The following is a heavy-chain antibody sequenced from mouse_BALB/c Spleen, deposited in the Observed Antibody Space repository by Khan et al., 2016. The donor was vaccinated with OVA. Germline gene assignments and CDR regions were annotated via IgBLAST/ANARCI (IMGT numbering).Heavy chain of an antibody. D-gene: IGHD1-1*01. CDR1: GFTFSSYG. J-gene: IGHJ2*01. V-gene: IGHV5-6-3*01. Sequence: EVQGVESGGGLVQPGGSLKLSCAASGFTFSSYGMSWIRQTPDKRLELVATINSAGDYAYSPDSVEGRFTISRDNAKNTLYLQMSSLKSEDTAMYYCARVRYYYGSYFDFWGQGTTLTVSP. CDR2: INSAGDYA. CDR3: ARVRYYYGSYFDF.